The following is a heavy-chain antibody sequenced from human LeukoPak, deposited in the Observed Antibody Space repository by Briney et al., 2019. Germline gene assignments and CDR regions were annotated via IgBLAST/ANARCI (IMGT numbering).Heavy chain of an antibody. CDR1: GGSISSGSYY. J-gene: IGHJ5*02. V-gene: IGHV4-39*07. CDR2: IYHSGST. Sequence: SETLSLTCTFSGGSISSGSYYWSWIRQPPGKGLEWIGSIYHSGSTYYNPSLKSRVTISVDTSKNQFSLKLSSVTAADTAVYYCARVNYDYASYTLSNWFDPWGQGTLVTVSS. D-gene: IGHD3-16*01. CDR3: ARVNYDYASYTLSNWFDP.